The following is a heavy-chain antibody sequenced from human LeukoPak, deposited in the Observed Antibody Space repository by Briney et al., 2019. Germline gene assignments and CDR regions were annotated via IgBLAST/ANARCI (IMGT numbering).Heavy chain of an antibody. D-gene: IGHD3-3*01. V-gene: IGHV3-21*01. CDR3: ARDFRSLYYFDY. J-gene: IGHJ4*02. Sequence: RPGGSLRLSCAASGFTFSNYPIHWVRQAPGKGLEWVSSISTSSSYIYYADSVKGRFTISRDNAKNSLYLQMNSLRDEDTAVYYCARDFRSLYYFDYWGQGTLVTVSS. CDR1: GFTFSNYP. CDR2: ISTSSSYI.